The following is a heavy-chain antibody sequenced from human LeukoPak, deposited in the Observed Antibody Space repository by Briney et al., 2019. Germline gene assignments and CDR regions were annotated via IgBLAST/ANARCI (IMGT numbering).Heavy chain of an antibody. J-gene: IGHJ6*03. D-gene: IGHD2-2*01. CDR2: IIPILGTA. Sequence: GSSVKVSCKASGGTFSCYAISWVRQAPGQGLEWMGRIIPILGTANYAQKFQGRVTITADESTSTAYMELSSLRSEDTAVYYCARDNCSSTSCYYLYYMDVWGKGTTVTVSS. CDR3: ARDNCSSTSCYYLYYMDV. V-gene: IGHV1-69*11. CDR1: GGTFSCYA.